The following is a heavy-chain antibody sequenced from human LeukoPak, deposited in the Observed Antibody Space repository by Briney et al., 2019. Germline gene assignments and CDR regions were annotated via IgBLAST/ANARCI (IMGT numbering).Heavy chain of an antibody. CDR2: IIPIFGTA. Sequence: SVKVSCKASGYIFASYGISWVRQAPGQGLEWMGRIIPIFGTANYAQKFQGRVTITTDESTSTAYMELSSLRSEDTAVYYCASVSAIFGTGYMDVWGKGTTVTVSS. D-gene: IGHD3-3*01. CDR3: ASVSAIFGTGYMDV. J-gene: IGHJ6*03. V-gene: IGHV1-69*05. CDR1: GYIFASYG.